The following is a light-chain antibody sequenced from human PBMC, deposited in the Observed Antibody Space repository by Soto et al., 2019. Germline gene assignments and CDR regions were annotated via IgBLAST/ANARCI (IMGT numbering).Light chain of an antibody. CDR1: QSISSY. CDR3: QQSYSTPLT. Sequence: DIQMTQSPSSLSASVGDRVTITCRASQSISSYLNWYQQKPGKAPKLLIYAASSLQSGVPSRFSGSGSGTDFTLTISSLQPEDFATYYCQQSYSTPLTFGPGTIVDIK. J-gene: IGKJ3*01. CDR2: AAS. V-gene: IGKV1-39*01.